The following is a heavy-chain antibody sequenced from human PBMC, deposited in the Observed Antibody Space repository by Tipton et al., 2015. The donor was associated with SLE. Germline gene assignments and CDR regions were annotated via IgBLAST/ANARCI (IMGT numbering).Heavy chain of an antibody. Sequence: TLSLTCTVSGGSISGSSYYWGWIRQPPGKGLGWIGSIYYSGSTYYNPSLKSRVTISVDTSKNQFSLKLSSVTAADTAVYYCARRSPSDYYYSSGYSYFDYWGQGTLVTVSS. CDR2: IYYSGST. D-gene: IGHD3-22*01. CDR3: ARRSPSDYYYSSGYSYFDY. CDR1: GGSISGSSYY. J-gene: IGHJ4*02. V-gene: IGHV4-39*07.